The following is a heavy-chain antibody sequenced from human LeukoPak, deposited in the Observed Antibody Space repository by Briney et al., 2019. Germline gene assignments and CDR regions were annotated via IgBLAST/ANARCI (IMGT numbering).Heavy chain of an antibody. Sequence: ASAKVSCKASGYTFTSYGISWVRQAPGQGLEWMGWISAYNGNTNYAQKLQGRVTMTTDTSTSTAYMELRSLRSDDTAVYYCARNQGYCSSTSCPPANWFDPWGQGTLVTVSS. CDR1: GYTFTSYG. J-gene: IGHJ5*02. CDR2: ISAYNGNT. CDR3: ARNQGYCSSTSCPPANWFDP. V-gene: IGHV1-18*01. D-gene: IGHD2-2*01.